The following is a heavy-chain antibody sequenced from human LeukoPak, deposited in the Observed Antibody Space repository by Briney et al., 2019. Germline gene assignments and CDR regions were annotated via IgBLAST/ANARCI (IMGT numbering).Heavy chain of an antibody. CDR1: GGSISSYY. CDR3: ARGPNEPNFDY. V-gene: IGHV4-59*01. D-gene: IGHD1-1*01. Sequence: PSETLSLTCTVSGGSISSYYWSWIRQPRGKGLEWIGYIYYSGSTNYNPSLKSRVTIAVDTSKNQFSLKLSSVTAADTAVYYCARGPNEPNFDYWGQGTLVTVSS. CDR2: IYYSGST. J-gene: IGHJ4*02.